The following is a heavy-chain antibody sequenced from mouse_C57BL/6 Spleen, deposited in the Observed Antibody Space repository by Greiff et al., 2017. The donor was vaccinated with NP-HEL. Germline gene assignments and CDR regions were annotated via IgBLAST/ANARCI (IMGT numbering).Heavy chain of an antibody. J-gene: IGHJ4*01. CDR2: ISGGGGNT. D-gene: IGHD1-1*01. V-gene: IGHV5-9*01. CDR3: ARITVVADYAMDY. Sequence: EVQLVESGGGLVKPGGSLKLSCAASGFTFSSYTMSWVRQTPEKRLEWVATISGGGGNTYYPDSVKGRFTISRDNAKNTLYLQMSSLRSEDTALYYCARITVVADYAMDYWGQGTSVTVSS. CDR1: GFTFSSYT.